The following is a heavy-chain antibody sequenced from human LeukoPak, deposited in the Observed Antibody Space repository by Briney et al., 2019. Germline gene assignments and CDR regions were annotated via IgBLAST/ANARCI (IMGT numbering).Heavy chain of an antibody. CDR1: GFTFSSYA. Sequence: GGSLRLSCAASGFTFSSYAMSWVRQAPGKGLEWVSAISGSGGSTYYADSVKGRFTISRDNSKNTLYLQMNSLRAEDTAVYYCAKEGPWLIVAVPAAGPFDYWGQGTLVTVSS. CDR3: AKEGPWLIVAVPAAGPFDY. J-gene: IGHJ4*02. CDR2: ISGSGGST. D-gene: IGHD2-2*01. V-gene: IGHV3-23*01.